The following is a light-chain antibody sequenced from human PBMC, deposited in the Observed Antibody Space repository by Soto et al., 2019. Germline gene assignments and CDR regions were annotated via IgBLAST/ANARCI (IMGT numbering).Light chain of an antibody. J-gene: IGLJ2*01. V-gene: IGLV1-40*01. CDR3: QSYDSSLSAV. CDR1: SSNIGAGYD. CDR2: GNT. Sequence: QSVLTQPPSVSGAPGQRVTISCSGSSSNIGAGYDVHWYQQLPGTAPKLLIYGNTNRPSGVPDRFSASKSGTSASLAITGRQAEDEADYYCQSYDSSLSAVFGGGTKLTVL.